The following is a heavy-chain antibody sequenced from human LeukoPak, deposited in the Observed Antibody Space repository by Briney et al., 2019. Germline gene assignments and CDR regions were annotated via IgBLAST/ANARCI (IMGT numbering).Heavy chain of an antibody. D-gene: IGHD2-2*01. CDR2: ISSSSSYI. CDR1: GCTFSSYS. CDR3: ARVAQYCSSTSCPLDY. J-gene: IGHJ4*02. V-gene: IGHV3-21*01. Sequence: PWGSLRLSCAASGCTFSSYSMNWVRQAPGKGLEWVSSISSSSSYIYYADSVKGRFTISRDNAKNSLYLQINSLRAEDTAVYYCARVAQYCSSTSCPLDYWGQGTLVSVSS.